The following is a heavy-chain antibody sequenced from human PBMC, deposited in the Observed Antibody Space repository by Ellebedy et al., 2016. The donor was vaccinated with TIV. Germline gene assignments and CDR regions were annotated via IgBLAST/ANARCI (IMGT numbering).Heavy chain of an antibody. CDR1: GGSISSGGFS. V-gene: IGHV4-30-2*01. CDR2: IHHSGST. Sequence: SETLSLTXAVSGGSISSGGFSWSWIRQPPGKGLEWIGYIHHSGSTSYNPSLKSRVTISGDTSKNQFSLKLSSVTAADTAVYYCARGRGSSYDLPLQHWGQGALVTVSS. CDR3: ARGRGSSYDLPLQH. J-gene: IGHJ1*01. D-gene: IGHD5-18*01.